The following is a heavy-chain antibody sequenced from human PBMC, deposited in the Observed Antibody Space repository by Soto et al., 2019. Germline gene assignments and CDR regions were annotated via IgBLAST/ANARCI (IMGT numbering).Heavy chain of an antibody. CDR3: ARVHFDWGFYFDP. J-gene: IGHJ4*02. V-gene: IGHV3-48*02. D-gene: IGHD3-9*01. Sequence: GGSLRLSCTASGFTFRTYSMNWVRQTPGKGLEWVSYISSGSSTLYYADSVKGRFTISRDNAKNSLFLQMNSLRDEDTAVYYCARVHFDWGFYFDPWGQGALVTVSS. CDR2: ISSGSSTL. CDR1: GFTFRTYS.